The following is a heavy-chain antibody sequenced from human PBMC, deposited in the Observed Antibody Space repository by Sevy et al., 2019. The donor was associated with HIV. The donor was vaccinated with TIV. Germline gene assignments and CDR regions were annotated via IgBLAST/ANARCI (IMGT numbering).Heavy chain of an antibody. J-gene: IGHJ6*02. CDR3: ARRGVDVVVPAAMTYYYYYGMDV. V-gene: IGHV1-69*13. Sequence: ASVKVSCKASGGTFSSYAISWVRQAPGQGLEWMGGIIPIFGTANYAQKFQGRVTITADEFTSTAYMGLSSLRSEDTAVYYCARRGVDVVVPAAMTYYYYYGMDVWGQGTTVTVSS. D-gene: IGHD2-2*01. CDR1: GGTFSSYA. CDR2: IIPIFGTA.